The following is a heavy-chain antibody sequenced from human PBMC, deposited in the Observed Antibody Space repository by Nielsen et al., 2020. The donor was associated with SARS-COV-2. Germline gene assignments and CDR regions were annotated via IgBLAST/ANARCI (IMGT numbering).Heavy chain of an antibody. V-gene: IGHV5-10-1*01. CDR1: GYTFSSYY. Sequence: GGSLRLSCTGSGYTFSSYYISWVRQMPGKGLEWMGSIDPSDSYTNYSPSFQGHVTISADKSISTAYLQWSSLKASDTAMYYCARHEIHSSSSGDYWGQGTLVTVSS. J-gene: IGHJ4*02. CDR3: ARHEIHSSSSGDY. D-gene: IGHD6-6*01. CDR2: IDPSDSYT.